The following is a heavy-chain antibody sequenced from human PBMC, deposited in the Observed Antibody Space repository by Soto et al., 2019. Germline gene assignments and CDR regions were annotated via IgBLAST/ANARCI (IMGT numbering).Heavy chain of an antibody. D-gene: IGHD2-15*01. Sequence: QITLKESGPTLVKPTQTLTLTCTFSGFSLSTSGVGVGWIRQPPGKALEWLALIYWDDDKRYSPSLKSTLTNTKSTSKSQLLHATTNMDPVDTATYYRACSYSCCGDSGDSNISLLDTWGHGNLVTVS. J-gene: IGHJ5*01. CDR3: ACSYSCCGDSGDSNISLLDT. CDR2: IYWDDDK. V-gene: IGHV2-5*02. CDR1: GFSLSTSGVG.